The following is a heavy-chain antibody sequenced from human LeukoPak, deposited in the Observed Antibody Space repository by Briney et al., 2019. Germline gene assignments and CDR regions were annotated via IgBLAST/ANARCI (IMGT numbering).Heavy chain of an antibody. CDR1: GFTFSNYA. J-gene: IGHJ4*02. CDR3: VRGRDKWEPTNRFDY. Sequence: PGRSLRLSCAASGFTFSNYAMHWVRQAPGKGLEWVAFISNDGSKKYHAESVKGRFTISRDNSKNTLNLQMTSLRSEDTAEYYCVRGRDKWEPTNRFDYWGQGTLVTVSS. V-gene: IGHV3-30*04. CDR2: ISNDGSKK. D-gene: IGHD1-26*01.